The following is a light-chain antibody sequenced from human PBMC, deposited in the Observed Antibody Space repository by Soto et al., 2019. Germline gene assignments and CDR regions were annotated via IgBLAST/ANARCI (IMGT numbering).Light chain of an antibody. CDR2: GAS. CDR1: QGIRNF. CDR3: QKYDSAPLT. J-gene: IGKJ4*01. V-gene: IGKV1-27*01. Sequence: DIQMTQSPSSLSASVGDRVTITCRASQGIRNFLAWYQQKPGNIPTLLIYGASTWQSGVPSRFSGSGSGTDFTLAISSLQPEDAATYYCQKYDSAPLTFGGGTKVEIK.